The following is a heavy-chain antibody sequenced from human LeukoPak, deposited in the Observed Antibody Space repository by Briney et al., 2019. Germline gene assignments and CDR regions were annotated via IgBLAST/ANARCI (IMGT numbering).Heavy chain of an antibody. CDR3: ARGHCTSASCYTFGDYYYYYMDV. CDR2: ISSSGSTI. J-gene: IGHJ6*03. Sequence: GGSLRLSCAASGFTFSSYEMNWVRQAPGKGLEWVSYISSSGSTIYYADSVKGRFTISRDNAKNSLYLQMNSLRVEDTAVYYCARGHCTSASCYTFGDYYYYYMDVWGKGTTVTVSS. CDR1: GFTFSSYE. D-gene: IGHD2-2*02. V-gene: IGHV3-48*03.